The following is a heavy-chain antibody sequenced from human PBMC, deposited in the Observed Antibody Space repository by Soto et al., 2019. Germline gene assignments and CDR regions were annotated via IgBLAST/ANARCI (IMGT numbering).Heavy chain of an antibody. CDR2: INHRGST. D-gene: IGHD3-9*01. CDR1: GGSFSGYY. V-gene: IGHV4-34*01. J-gene: IGHJ4*02. CDR3: ARVDDY. Sequence: QVQLQQWGAGLLKPSETLSLTCAVYGGSFSGYYWSWIRQPPGKGLEWIGEINHRGSTRYNPSLKRRVTISVDSSKSQFSLKLSSVTAADTAIYYCARVDDYWGQGTLVTVSS.